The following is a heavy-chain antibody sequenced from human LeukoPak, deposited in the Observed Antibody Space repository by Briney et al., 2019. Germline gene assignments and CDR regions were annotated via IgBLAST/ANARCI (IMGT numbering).Heavy chain of an antibody. CDR2: ISVQNGNT. D-gene: IGHD3-22*01. Sequence: ASVKVSCKAAGYSFNNYGIAWVRQAPGQGLEWMGWISVQNGNTKSAQQFDGRVTMTTDTSTSTAYMELRSLGSDDTAVYYCARDHDSSGYYQSRFDYWGQGTLVIVSS. CDR3: ARDHDSSGYYQSRFDY. V-gene: IGHV1-18*01. CDR1: GYSFNNYG. J-gene: IGHJ4*02.